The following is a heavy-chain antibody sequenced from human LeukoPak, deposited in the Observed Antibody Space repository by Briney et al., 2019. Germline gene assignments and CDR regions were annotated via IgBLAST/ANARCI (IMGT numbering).Heavy chain of an antibody. V-gene: IGHV3-74*01. CDR3: ARDILRFGEGANWLDP. D-gene: IGHD3-10*01. Sequence: PGGSLRLSCAAYGFTFSSYWMHWVRQAPGKGLVWVSRINSDGSSTSYADSVKGRFTISRDNAKNTLYLQMNSLRAEDTAVYYCARDILRFGEGANWLDPWGQGTLVTVSS. CDR2: INSDGSST. CDR1: GFTFSSYW. J-gene: IGHJ5*02.